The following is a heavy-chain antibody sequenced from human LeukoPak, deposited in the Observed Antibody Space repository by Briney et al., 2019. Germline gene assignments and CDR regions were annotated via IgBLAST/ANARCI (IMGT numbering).Heavy chain of an antibody. CDR3: AYGLALTGWFDP. CDR1: GGTFSSYA. J-gene: IGHJ5*02. V-gene: IGHV1-69*05. CDR2: NIPLFGTT. D-gene: IGHD3/OR15-3a*01. Sequence: SSVKVSCKASGGTFSSYAISWVRQAPGHGLEWMGRNIPLFGTTNYAQKFQGRVTITTDESTSTAYMELSSLRSEDTAVYYCAYGLALTGWFDPWGQGTLVTVSS.